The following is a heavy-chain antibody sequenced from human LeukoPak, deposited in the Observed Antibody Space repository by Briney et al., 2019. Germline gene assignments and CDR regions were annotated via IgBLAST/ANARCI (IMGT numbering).Heavy chain of an antibody. CDR3: ARGSYDSSGYYYFPFDY. D-gene: IGHD3-22*01. J-gene: IGHJ4*02. CDR2: ISAYNGNT. CDR1: GYTFTSYG. Sequence: ASVKVSCKASGYTFTSYGISWARQAPGQGLEWMGWISAYNGNTNYAQKLQGRVTMTTDTSTSTAYMELRSLRSDDTAVYYCARGSYDSSGYYYFPFDYWGQGTLVTVSS. V-gene: IGHV1-18*01.